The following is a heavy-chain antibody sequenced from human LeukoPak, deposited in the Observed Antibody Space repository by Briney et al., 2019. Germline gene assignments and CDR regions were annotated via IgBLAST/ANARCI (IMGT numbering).Heavy chain of an antibody. J-gene: IGHJ3*02. CDR3: ARDPYDSSGYSFGAFDI. V-gene: IGHV3-7*01. CDR2: IKQDESEK. CDR1: GFTFSSSW. D-gene: IGHD3-22*01. Sequence: GGSLRLSCAASGFTFSSSWMSWVRQAPGKGLEWVANIKQDESEKYYVDSVKGRFTVSRDNAKNSLYLQMNSLRAGDTAVYYCARDPYDSSGYSFGAFDIWGQGTMVSVSS.